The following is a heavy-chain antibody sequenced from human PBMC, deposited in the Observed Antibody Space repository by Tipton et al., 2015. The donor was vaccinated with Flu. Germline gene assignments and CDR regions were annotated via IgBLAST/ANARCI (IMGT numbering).Heavy chain of an antibody. Sequence: TLSLTCTVSAGSISSSSYCWNWIRQPPGKGLEWIGRIYYSGGTYYNPSLKSRVTMSVDTSKNQFSLKLSSVTAADTAVYYCARLRLRGQAAFAIWGQGTMGTVSS. CDR2: IYYSGGT. CDR1: AGSISSSSYC. CDR3: ARLRLRGQAAFAI. V-gene: IGHV4-39*01. J-gene: IGHJ3*02.